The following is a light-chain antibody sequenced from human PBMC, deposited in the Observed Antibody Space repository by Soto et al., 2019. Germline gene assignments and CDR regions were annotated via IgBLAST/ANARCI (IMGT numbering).Light chain of an antibody. J-gene: IGKJ1*01. CDR2: AAS. Sequence: EIQMTQSPSSLSASVGDRVTITCRASQGIRNDLSWYQQKPGKAPKSMIYAASSLHSGVPSRFSGSGSGTEFTLAISSLQQEDGATYDGLQQYSYPRTFGQGTKVDIK. CDR1: QGIRND. CDR3: LQQYSYPRT. V-gene: IGKV1-17*01.